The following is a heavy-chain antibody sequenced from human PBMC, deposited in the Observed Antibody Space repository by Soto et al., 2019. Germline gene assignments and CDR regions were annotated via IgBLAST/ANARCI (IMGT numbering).Heavy chain of an antibody. J-gene: IGHJ5*02. Sequence: SETLSLTCDVSGASITSSHWWCWLRQSPGKGLEWIGEVYHSGSANYNPSLKSRVSMSVDKSKNQFSLRLSSVTAADTALYYCARIAIVPAALDPWGQGMLVTVYS. D-gene: IGHD2-2*01. CDR2: VYHSGSA. CDR3: ARIAIVPAALDP. CDR1: GASITSSHW. V-gene: IGHV4-4*02.